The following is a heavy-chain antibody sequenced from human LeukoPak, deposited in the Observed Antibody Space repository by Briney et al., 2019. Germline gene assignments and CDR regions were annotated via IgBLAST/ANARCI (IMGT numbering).Heavy chain of an antibody. CDR2: IYYSGST. D-gene: IGHD3-22*01. J-gene: IGHJ6*03. Sequence: PSETLSLTCTVSGGSISSYYWSWIRQPPGKGLEWIGYIYYSGSTNYNPSLKSRVTISVDTSKNQFSLKLSSVTAADTAVYYCARGGQYYYDTLASMDVWGKGTTVTVSS. CDR3: ARGGQYYYDTLASMDV. CDR1: GGSISSYY. V-gene: IGHV4-59*01.